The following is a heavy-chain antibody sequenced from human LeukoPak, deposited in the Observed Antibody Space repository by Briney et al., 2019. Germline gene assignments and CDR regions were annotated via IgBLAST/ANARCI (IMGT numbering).Heavy chain of an antibody. V-gene: IGHV3-23*01. CDR3: AELGITMIGGV. J-gene: IGHJ6*04. D-gene: IGHD3-10*02. CDR1: GFTFHSFA. Sequence: GGSLRLSCTASGFTFHSFAMSWVRLPPGKGLEWVSTISGGAASTYYAESVRGGFTFSRDNAKNSLYLQMNSLRAEDTAVYYCAELGITMIGGVWGKGTTVTISS. CDR2: ISGGAAST.